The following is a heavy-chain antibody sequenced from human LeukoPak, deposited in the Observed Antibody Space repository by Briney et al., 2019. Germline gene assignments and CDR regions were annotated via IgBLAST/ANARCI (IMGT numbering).Heavy chain of an antibody. J-gene: IGHJ4*02. Sequence: GGSLRLSCAASGFTFSSYEMNWVRQAPGKGLEWVSYISSSGSTIYYADSVKGRFTISRDNAKNSLYLQMNSLRAEDTAVYYCARERAVVRYFDYWGQGTLVTVSS. D-gene: IGHD4-23*01. CDR2: ISSSGSTI. CDR1: GFTFSSYE. V-gene: IGHV3-48*03. CDR3: ARERAVVRYFDY.